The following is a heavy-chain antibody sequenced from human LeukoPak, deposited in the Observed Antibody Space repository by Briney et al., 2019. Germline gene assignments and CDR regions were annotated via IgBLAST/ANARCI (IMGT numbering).Heavy chain of an antibody. Sequence: SETLSLTCTVSGGSISSYYWSWIRQPPGKGLEWIGYIYYSGSTNYNPSLKSRVTISVDTSKNQFSLKLSSVTAADTAAYYCARDSAVRGLSAGMDVWGKGTTVTVSS. V-gene: IGHV4-59*01. CDR3: ARDSAVRGLSAGMDV. CDR2: IYYSGST. D-gene: IGHD3-10*01. CDR1: GGSISSYY. J-gene: IGHJ6*04.